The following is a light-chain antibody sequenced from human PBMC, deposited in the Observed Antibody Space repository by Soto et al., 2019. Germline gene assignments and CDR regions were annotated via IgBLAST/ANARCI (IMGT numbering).Light chain of an antibody. CDR2: DAS. J-gene: IGKJ1*01. CDR3: QQRSNWPLT. Sequence: EIVLTQSPATLSLSPGEGATLSCRASQSVSRYLAWYQHKPGQAPRLLMYDASNRATGIPARFSGSGSGTDFTLTISSLEPEDFAVYYCQQRSNWPLTFGQGTKVDIK. CDR1: QSVSRY. V-gene: IGKV3-11*01.